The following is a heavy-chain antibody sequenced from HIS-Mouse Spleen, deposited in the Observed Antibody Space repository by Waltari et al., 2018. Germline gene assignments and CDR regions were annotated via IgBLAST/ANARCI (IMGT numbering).Heavy chain of an antibody. J-gene: IGHJ3*02. CDR1: GGSISSYY. Sequence: QVQLQESGPGLVKPSETLSLTCTVSGGSISSYYWSWIRQPAGKGLEWIGRIYTSGSTKYTPGLQSRGTMSVDTSKDQFSLKLSSVTAADTAVYYCARDFHDFWSGYYGGDKKHDAFDIWGQGTMVTVSS. CDR3: ARDFHDFWSGYYGGDKKHDAFDI. CDR2: IYTSGST. D-gene: IGHD3-3*01. V-gene: IGHV4-4*07.